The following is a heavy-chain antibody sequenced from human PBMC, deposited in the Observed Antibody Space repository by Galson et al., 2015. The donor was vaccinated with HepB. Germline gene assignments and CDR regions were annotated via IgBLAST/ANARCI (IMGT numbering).Heavy chain of an antibody. Sequence: SLRLSCAASGFTFSSYGMHWVRQAPGKGLEWVAVIWYDGSNKYYADSVKGRFTISRDNSKNTLYLQMNSLRAEDTAVYYCARRDCSSTSCKKGDAFDIWGQGTMVTVSS. CDR2: IWYDGSNK. D-gene: IGHD2-2*01. J-gene: IGHJ3*02. CDR3: ARRDCSSTSCKKGDAFDI. V-gene: IGHV3-33*01. CDR1: GFTFSSYG.